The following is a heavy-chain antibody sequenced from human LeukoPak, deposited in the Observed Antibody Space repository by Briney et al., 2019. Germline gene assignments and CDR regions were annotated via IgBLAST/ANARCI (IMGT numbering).Heavy chain of an antibody. CDR3: ARGDRIAAAGT. V-gene: IGHV4-34*01. CDR2: INHSGST. D-gene: IGHD6-13*01. Sequence: SDTLSLTCAVYGGSFSGYYWSWIRQPPGKGLEWIGEINHSGSTNYNPSLKSRVTISVDTSKNQFSLKLSSVTAADTAVYYCARGDRIAAAGTWGQGTLVTVSS. J-gene: IGHJ4*02. CDR1: GGSFSGYY.